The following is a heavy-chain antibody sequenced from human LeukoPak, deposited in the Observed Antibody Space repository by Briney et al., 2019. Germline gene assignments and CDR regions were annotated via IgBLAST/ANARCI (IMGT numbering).Heavy chain of an antibody. D-gene: IGHD2-2*01. CDR1: GGSIGSSNDY. J-gene: IGHJ4*02. V-gene: IGHV4-39*01. Sequence: SETLSLTCTVSGGSIGSSNDYWVWIRQPPGKGLDWVGSIYYNGNTYSNPSLKSRVTISVDTSRTRFSLKLSSVTAADTAVYYCARRSHCTSATSQPHWGQGTLVTVSS. CDR3: ARRSHCTSATSQPH. CDR2: IYYNGNT.